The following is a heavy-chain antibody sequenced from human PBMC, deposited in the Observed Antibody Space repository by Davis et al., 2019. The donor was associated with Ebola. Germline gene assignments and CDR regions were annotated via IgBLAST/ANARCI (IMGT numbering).Heavy chain of an antibody. CDR2: IYYSGST. CDR1: GGSVSSGSYY. CDR3: ARARTYYYDSSGYYGGAYYFDY. D-gene: IGHD3-22*01. J-gene: IGHJ4*02. V-gene: IGHV4-61*01. Sequence: MPSETLSLTCTVSGGSVSSGSYYWSWLRQPPGKGLEWIGYIYYSGSTNYNPSLKSRVTISVDTSKNQFSLKLSSVTAADTAVYYCARARTYYYDSSGYYGGAYYFDYWGQGTLVTVSS.